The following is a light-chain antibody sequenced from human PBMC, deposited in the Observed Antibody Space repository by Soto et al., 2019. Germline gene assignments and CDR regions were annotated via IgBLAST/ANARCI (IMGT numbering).Light chain of an antibody. V-gene: IGKV3-15*01. Sequence: EIVMTQSPATLSVSPGERATLSCRASQSVSSNLAWYQQIPGQAPRLLIYGASTRATGIPVRFSGSGSETEFTLTISSLQSEDFAVYYCQQYNNWPPLTFGQGTKVEIK. CDR3: QQYNNWPPLT. CDR2: GAS. J-gene: IGKJ1*01. CDR1: QSVSSN.